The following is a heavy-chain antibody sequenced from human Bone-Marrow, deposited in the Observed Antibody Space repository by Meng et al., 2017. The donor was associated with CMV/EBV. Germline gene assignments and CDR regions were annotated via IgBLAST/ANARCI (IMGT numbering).Heavy chain of an antibody. CDR3: TSETSGSPFDY. J-gene: IGHJ4*02. CDR2: ISYDGNHK. D-gene: IGHD5-12*01. Sequence: LSCAASGFPFSSHSMLWVRQAPGKGLEWVAIISYDGNHKYYADSVKGRFTISRDNSKNTLYLQMNSLRAEDTAVYYCTSETSGSPFDYWGQGALVTVSS. V-gene: IGHV3-30*03. CDR1: GFPFSSHS.